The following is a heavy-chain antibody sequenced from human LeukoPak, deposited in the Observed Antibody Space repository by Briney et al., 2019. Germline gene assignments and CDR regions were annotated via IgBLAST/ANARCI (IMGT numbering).Heavy chain of an antibody. J-gene: IGHJ4*02. Sequence: GGSLRLSCAASGFTFSKYWKLWVRQAPGKGLESVSRINTDGTVTTYAGSVKGRFTVSRDNADNTMFLQMNSVRDEDTAVYYCATKQWLAPPPDSWGQGTPVTVSS. CDR1: GFTFSKYW. D-gene: IGHD6-19*01. V-gene: IGHV3-74*01. CDR2: INTDGTVT. CDR3: ATKQWLAPPPDS.